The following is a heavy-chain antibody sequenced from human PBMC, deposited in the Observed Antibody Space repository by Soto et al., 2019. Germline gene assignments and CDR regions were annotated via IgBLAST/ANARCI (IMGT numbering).Heavy chain of an antibody. CDR1: RYTFTSHG. J-gene: IGHJ3*01. CDR2: ISTFNGKT. Sequence: QLQLVQSGGGVKTPGASVKVSCTTSRYTFTSHGIAWVRQAPGQGLEWMGWISTFNGKTDYAQKFQGRVTMTADTTTSTVDMERRSLRSDDTAVYFCARLLTEGATFREDAFDLWGQGTKVTVSS. V-gene: IGHV1-18*01. CDR3: ARLLTEGATFREDAFDL. D-gene: IGHD3-9*01.